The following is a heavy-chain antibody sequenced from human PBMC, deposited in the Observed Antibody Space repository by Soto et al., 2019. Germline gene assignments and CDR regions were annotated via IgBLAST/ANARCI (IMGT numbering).Heavy chain of an antibody. CDR1: GFAFTSSA. V-gene: IGHV1-58*01. D-gene: IGHD3-3*01. CDR3: AADPGLRFLEWSRTNYYYYGMDV. J-gene: IGHJ6*02. CDR2: IVVGSGNT. Sequence: GASVKVSCKASGFAFTSSAVQWVRQARGQRLEWIGWIVVGSGNTNYAQKFQERVTITRDMSTSTAYMELSSLRSEDTAVYYCAADPGLRFLEWSRTNYYYYGMDVWGQGTTVTVSS.